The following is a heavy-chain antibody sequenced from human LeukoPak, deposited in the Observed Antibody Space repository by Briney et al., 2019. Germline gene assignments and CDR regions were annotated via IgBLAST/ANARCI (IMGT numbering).Heavy chain of an antibody. CDR1: GFTFDDYA. V-gene: IGHV3-9*01. J-gene: IGHJ3*02. CDR3: AKDMESVVTYAFDI. D-gene: IGHD2-15*01. CDR2: ISWNSGSI. Sequence: QSGGSLRLSCAASGFTFDDYAMHWVRQAPGKGLEWVSGISWNSGSIGYADSVKGRFTISRDNAKNSLYLQMNSLRAEDTALYYCAKDMESVVTYAFDIWGQGTMVTVSS.